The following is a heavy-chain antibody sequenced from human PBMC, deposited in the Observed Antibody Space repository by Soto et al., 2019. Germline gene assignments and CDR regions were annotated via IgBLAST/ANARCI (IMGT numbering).Heavy chain of an antibody. V-gene: IGHV3-48*01. CDR3: ATYNWNDVKAFDF. CDR2: ISSSSSTI. D-gene: IGHD1-1*01. Sequence: EVQLVESGGGLVQPGGSLRLSCAASGLTFSTYSMNWVRQAPGEGLEWVSYISSSSSTIYYADSVKGRFTISRDNAKNSLYLQMNSLRAEDTAFYFCATYNWNDVKAFDFWGQGTMVTVSS. J-gene: IGHJ3*01. CDR1: GLTFSTYS.